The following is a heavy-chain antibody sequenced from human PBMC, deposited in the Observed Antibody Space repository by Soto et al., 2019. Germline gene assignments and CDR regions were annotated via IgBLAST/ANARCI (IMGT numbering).Heavy chain of an antibody. V-gene: IGHV1-2*04. J-gene: IGHJ4*02. Sequence: QVQLVQSGAEVKKPGASVKVSCKASGYTLTDYYIHWVRQAPGQGLEWMGWINPNSGGTNFAQKFRGWVTMTGDTSISTAYMELTSLKSDGTAVYYCTRGAYYGSGTYPAYYFDSWGQGTLVTVSS. D-gene: IGHD3-10*01. CDR3: TRGAYYGSGTYPAYYFDS. CDR2: INPNSGGT. CDR1: GYTLTDYY.